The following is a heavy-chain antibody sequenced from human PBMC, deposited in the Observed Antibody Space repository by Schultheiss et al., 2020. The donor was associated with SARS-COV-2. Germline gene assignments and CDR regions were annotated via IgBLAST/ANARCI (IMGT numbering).Heavy chain of an antibody. V-gene: IGHV5-51*01. CDR2: IYPGDSDT. D-gene: IGHD5-12*01. CDR1: GYSFKTYW. Sequence: GESLKISCKGSGYSFKTYWIGWVRQMPGKGLEWMGIIYPGDSDTRYSPSFQGQVAISADKSINTAYLQWSSLKASDTAMYYCARRQGGYDHPIDYWGQGTLVTVSS. J-gene: IGHJ4*02. CDR3: ARRQGGYDHPIDY.